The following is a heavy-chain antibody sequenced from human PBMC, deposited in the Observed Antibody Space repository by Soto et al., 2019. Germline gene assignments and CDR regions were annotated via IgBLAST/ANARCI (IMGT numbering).Heavy chain of an antibody. V-gene: IGHV3-30-3*01. J-gene: IGHJ4*02. D-gene: IGHD3-22*01. CDR2: ISYDGSNK. Sequence: ESGGGVVQPGRSLRLSCAASGFTFSSYAMHWVRQAPGKGLEWVAVISYDGSNKYYADSVKGRFTISRDNSKNTLYLQMNSLRAEDTAVYYCAREGTYYDSSPFGHWGQGTLVTVSS. CDR3: AREGTYYDSSPFGH. CDR1: GFTFSSYA.